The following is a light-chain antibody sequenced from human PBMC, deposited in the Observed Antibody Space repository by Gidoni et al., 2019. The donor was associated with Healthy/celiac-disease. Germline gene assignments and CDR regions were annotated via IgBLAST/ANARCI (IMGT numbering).Light chain of an antibody. Sequence: SYVLTQPPALSVAPGQTSRITCGGNNIGSKSVHWYQQKPGQAPVLVVYHDSDRPSGIPERFSGFNSGNTATLTISRVEVVDEADYYCQVWDSSSDHVVFGGGTTLTVL. CDR3: QVWDSSSDHVV. V-gene: IGLV3-21*02. J-gene: IGLJ2*01. CDR2: HDS. CDR1: NIGSKS.